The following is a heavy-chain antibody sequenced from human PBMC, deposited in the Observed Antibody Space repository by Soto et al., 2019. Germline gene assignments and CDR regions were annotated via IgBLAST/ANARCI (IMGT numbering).Heavy chain of an antibody. CDR1: GFTFSSYA. V-gene: IGHV3-23*01. J-gene: IGHJ4*02. CDR2: ISGSGGTT. D-gene: IGHD6-25*01. CDR3: AKFFVETGGSSGWPWTFHY. Sequence: EVQLLESGGGLVQPGRSLRLSCAASGFTFSSYAMSWVRQAPGKGLEWVSAISGSGGTTYYAADVKGRFTISRDNSKNTLFLQMNSLRAEDTAVYYCAKFFVETGGSSGWPWTFHYWGQGTLVTVSS.